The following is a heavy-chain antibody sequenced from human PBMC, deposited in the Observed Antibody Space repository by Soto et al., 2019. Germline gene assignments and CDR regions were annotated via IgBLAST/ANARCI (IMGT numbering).Heavy chain of an antibody. V-gene: IGHV1-18*01. CDR3: ARSPHSESYWYGLDV. CDR1: GYTFTSYA. J-gene: IGHJ6*02. D-gene: IGHD3-10*01. Sequence: GASVKVSCKASGYTFTSYAISWVRQAPGQGLEWMGWISAYNGNTNYAQKLQGRVTMTTDTSTTTAYMELRSLRSGDTAVYFCARSPHSESYWYGLDVWGQGTTVTVSS. CDR2: ISAYNGNT.